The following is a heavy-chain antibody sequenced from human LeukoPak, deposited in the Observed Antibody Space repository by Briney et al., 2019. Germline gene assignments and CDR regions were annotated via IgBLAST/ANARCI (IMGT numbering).Heavy chain of an antibody. V-gene: IGHV1-18*01. CDR2: ISAYNGNT. D-gene: IGHD2-2*01. Sequence: ASVKVSCKASVYTFTSYGISWVRQAPGQGLEWMGWISAYNGNTNYAQKFQGRVTMTTDTSTSTAYMELRSLRSDDTAVYFCARTHIVVVPTTIDYWGQGTLVTVSS. J-gene: IGHJ4*02. CDR3: ARTHIVVVPTTIDY. CDR1: VYTFTSYG.